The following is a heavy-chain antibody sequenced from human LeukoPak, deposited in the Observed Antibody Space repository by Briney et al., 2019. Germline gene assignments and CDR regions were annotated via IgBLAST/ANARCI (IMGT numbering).Heavy chain of an antibody. CDR1: GFTFSSYS. CDR3: ARGGYGANDDAFDI. CDR2: ISSSTNTI. Sequence: PGGSLRLSCAASGFTFSSYSMNWVRQAPGKGLEWVSYISSSTNTIYCADSVKGRFTISRDNAKNSLLLQMNSLRDEDTAVYYCARGGYGANDDAFDIWGQGTMVTVSS. J-gene: IGHJ3*02. D-gene: IGHD4-23*01. V-gene: IGHV3-48*02.